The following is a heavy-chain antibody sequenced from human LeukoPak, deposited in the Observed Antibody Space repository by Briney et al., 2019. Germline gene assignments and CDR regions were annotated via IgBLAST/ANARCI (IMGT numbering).Heavy chain of an antibody. D-gene: IGHD3-22*01. V-gene: IGHV3-9*01. CDR3: AKAGRSMIVVASPFDI. CDR2: ISWNSGSI. Sequence: GGSLRLSCAASGFIFSSFAMNWVRQAPGKGLEWVSGISWNSGSIGYADSVKGRFTISRDNAKNSLYLQMNSLRAEDTALYYCAKAGRSMIVVASPFDIWGQGTMATVSS. J-gene: IGHJ3*02. CDR1: GFIFSSFA.